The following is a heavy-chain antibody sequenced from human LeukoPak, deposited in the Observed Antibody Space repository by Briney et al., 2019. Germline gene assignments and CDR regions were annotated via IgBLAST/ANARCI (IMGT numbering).Heavy chain of an antibody. CDR1: GYSISSGYY. D-gene: IGHD6-19*01. J-gene: IGHJ4*02. Sequence: SETLSLTCTVSGYSISSGYYWGWIRQPPGKGLEWIGSIYHSGSTYYNPSLKSRVTISVDTSKNQFSLKLSSVTAADTAVYYCARDFTVYSSGWYRSSGFDYWGQGTLVTVSS. CDR2: IYHSGST. V-gene: IGHV4-38-2*02. CDR3: ARDFTVYSSGWYRSSGFDY.